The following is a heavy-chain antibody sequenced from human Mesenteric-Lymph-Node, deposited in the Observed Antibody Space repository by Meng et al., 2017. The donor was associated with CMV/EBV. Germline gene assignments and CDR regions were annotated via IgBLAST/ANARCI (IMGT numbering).Heavy chain of an antibody. J-gene: IGHJ6*02. V-gene: IGHV1-18*01. CDR1: GYTFTSYV. D-gene: IGHD3-9*01. CDR3: ARDLSLYYDILTGYTNYYYYGMDV. Sequence: ASVNVSCKASGYTFTSYVISWVRQAPGQGLEWMGWISAYNGNTNYAQKLQGRVTMTTDTATSTAYMELRSLRSDDTAVYYCARDLSLYYDILTGYTNYYYYGMDVWGQGTTVTVSS. CDR2: ISAYNGNT.